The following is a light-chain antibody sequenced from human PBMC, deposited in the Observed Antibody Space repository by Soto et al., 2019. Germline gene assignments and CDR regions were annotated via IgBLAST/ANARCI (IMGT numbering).Light chain of an antibody. J-gene: IGKJ4*01. CDR3: QHYGSSPPALT. Sequence: EIVLTQSPGTLSLSPVERATLSFRASQSVSSSYLAWYQQKPGQAPRLLIYGASSRATAIPDRFSGTGSGTDFTLIISRLEPEDFAVYYCQHYGSSPPALTFGGGTKVDI. V-gene: IGKV3-20*01. CDR2: GAS. CDR1: QSVSSSY.